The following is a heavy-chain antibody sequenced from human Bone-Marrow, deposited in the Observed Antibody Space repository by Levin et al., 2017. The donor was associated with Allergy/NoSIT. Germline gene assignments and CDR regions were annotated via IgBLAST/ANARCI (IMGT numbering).Heavy chain of an antibody. J-gene: IGHJ4*02. CDR1: GASITSAIYY. CDR3: ARESRVVAPGRNHYFFDY. Sequence: PSETLSLTCSVSGASITSAIYYWTWIRQNPGKGLEWIGYIDNSGNPYYNPSLKSRLTISRDTSKNQFSLKLSSLTAADTAVYYCARESRVVAPGRNHYFFDYWGQGTLVTVSS. CDR2: IDNSGNP. D-gene: IGHD2-15*01. V-gene: IGHV4-31*03.